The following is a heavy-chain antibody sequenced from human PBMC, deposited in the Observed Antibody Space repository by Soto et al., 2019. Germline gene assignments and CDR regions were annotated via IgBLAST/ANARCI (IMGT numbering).Heavy chain of an antibody. CDR2: INPNSGDT. J-gene: IGHJ4*02. CDR1: GYTFTSYY. CDR3: ARQLAYCGGDCFTEPVDY. D-gene: IGHD2-21*02. Sequence: QAQLVQSGAEVKKPGASVKVSCEASGYTFTSYYMHWVRQAPGQGLEWMGWINPNSGDTKYAQKFRGRVTMTRHTSITKAYMEVKMLTSDDTAVYYCARQLAYCGGDCFTEPVDYWGQGTLVTVSS. V-gene: IGHV1-2*02.